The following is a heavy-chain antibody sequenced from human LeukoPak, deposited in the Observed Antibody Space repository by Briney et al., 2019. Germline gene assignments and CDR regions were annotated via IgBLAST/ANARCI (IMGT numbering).Heavy chain of an antibody. J-gene: IGHJ4*02. D-gene: IGHD2-2*02. V-gene: IGHV4-59*08. Sequence: SETLSLTCTVSGGSISSYYWSWIRQPPGKGLEWIGYIYYSGSTNYNPSLKSRVTISVDTSKNQFSLNLNSVTAADTAFYYCARRGRSKYLDYWGQGTLVTVSS. CDR2: IYYSGST. CDR3: ARRGRSKYLDY. CDR1: GGSISSYY.